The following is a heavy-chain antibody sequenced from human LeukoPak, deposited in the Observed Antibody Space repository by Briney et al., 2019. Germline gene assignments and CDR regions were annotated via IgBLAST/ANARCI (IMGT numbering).Heavy chain of an antibody. CDR3: AKDPGGTSYSFEH. D-gene: IGHD5-18*01. J-gene: IGHJ4*02. CDR1: GFTFSTFA. Sequence: GGSLRLSCAASGFTFSTFAMNWVRQAPGKGLEWVSTFSGAVDMTYYADSVKGRFTISRDNFKNTLYLQMDSLTAEDTAVYYCAKDPGGTSYSFEHWGRGTLVTVSS. V-gene: IGHV3-23*01. CDR2: FSGAVDMT.